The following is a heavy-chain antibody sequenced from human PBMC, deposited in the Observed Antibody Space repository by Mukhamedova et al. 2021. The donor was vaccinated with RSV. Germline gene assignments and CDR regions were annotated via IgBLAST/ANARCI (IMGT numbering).Heavy chain of an antibody. D-gene: IGHD6-13*01. CDR2: IYPGDSDT. CDR3: ARHRGAYSASFVLSVFDAFDM. Sequence: EYMGIIYPGDSDTRYSPSFQGQVTISADKSISAAYLQWNALKASDTAMYYCARHRGAYSASFVLSVFDAFDMWGQGTMVLVSS. J-gene: IGHJ3*02. V-gene: IGHV5-51*01.